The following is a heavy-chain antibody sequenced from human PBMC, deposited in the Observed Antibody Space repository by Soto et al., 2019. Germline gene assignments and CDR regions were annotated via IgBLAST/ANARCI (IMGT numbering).Heavy chain of an antibody. CDR2: IYPRDSDT. V-gene: IGHV5-51*01. Sequence: GESLKISCEASGYTFTNYWIGWVRQMPGTGLEWMGIIYPRDSDTRYSPSFQDQVTMSVDKSIGTAYLQWSSLKASDTAMYYCVRPSGKIEYSVGPRRFDYWGQGTLVTVSS. CDR3: VRPSGKIEYSVGPRRFDY. J-gene: IGHJ4*02. CDR1: GYTFTNYW. D-gene: IGHD6-13*01.